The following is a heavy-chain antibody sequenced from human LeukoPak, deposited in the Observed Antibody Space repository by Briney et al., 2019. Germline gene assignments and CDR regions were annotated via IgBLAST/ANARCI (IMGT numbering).Heavy chain of an antibody. J-gene: IGHJ4*02. Sequence: SETLPLTCTVSGGSISSSSYYWGWIRQPPGKGLEWIGSIYYSGSTYYNPSLKSRVTISVDTSKNQFSLKLSSVTAADTAVYYCARGQGWLQSSGFSGVFDYWGQGTLVTVSS. D-gene: IGHD5-24*01. CDR3: ARGQGWLQSSGFSGVFDY. CDR2: IYYSGST. CDR1: GGSISSSSYY. V-gene: IGHV4-39*01.